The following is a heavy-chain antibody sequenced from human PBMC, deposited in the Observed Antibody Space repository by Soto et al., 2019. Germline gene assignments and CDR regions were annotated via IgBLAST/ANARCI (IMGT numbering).Heavy chain of an antibody. D-gene: IGHD6-6*01. CDR3: AREEGSSSESNCFDP. CDR2: INHSGST. Sequence: SETLSLTCAVYGGSFSGYYWSWIRQPPGKGLEWIGEINHSGSTNYNPSLKSRVTISVDTSKNQFSLKLSSVTAADTAVYYCAREEGSSSESNCFDPWGQGTLVTVSS. V-gene: IGHV4-34*01. J-gene: IGHJ5*02. CDR1: GGSFSGYY.